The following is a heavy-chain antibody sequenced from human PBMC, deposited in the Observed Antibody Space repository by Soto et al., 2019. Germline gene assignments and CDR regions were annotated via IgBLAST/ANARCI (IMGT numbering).Heavy chain of an antibody. Sequence: SETLSLTCTVSGGSISSGGYYWSWIRQHPGKGLEWIGYIYYGGSTYYNPSLKSRVTISVDTSKNQFSLKLSSVTAADTAVYYCATQGSVYYYYGMDVWGQGTMVT. J-gene: IGHJ6*02. V-gene: IGHV4-31*02. CDR1: GGSISSGGYY. CDR2: IYYGGST. CDR3: ATQGSVYYYYGMDV.